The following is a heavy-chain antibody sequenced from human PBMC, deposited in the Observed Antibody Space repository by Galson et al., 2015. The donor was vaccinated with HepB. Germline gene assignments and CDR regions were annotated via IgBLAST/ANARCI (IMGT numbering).Heavy chain of an antibody. D-gene: IGHD3-10*01. V-gene: IGHV4-59*08. CDR1: GGSINTYY. CDR2: IHYSGST. CDR3: ARRGRELNMDV. J-gene: IGHJ6*04. Sequence: SETLSLTCTVSGGSINTYYWSWIRQPPGKGMEWIGFIHYSGSTNYAPSLKGRVTMSVDTSKNQFSLTVNSVTAADAAVYFCARRGRELNMDVWGKGTMVTVAS.